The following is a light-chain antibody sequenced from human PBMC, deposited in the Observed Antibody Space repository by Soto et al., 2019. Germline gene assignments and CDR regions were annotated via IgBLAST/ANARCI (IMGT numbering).Light chain of an antibody. J-gene: IGKJ2*01. CDR3: QQYNHWPRGYT. CDR1: QSVRDD. CDR2: GVS. V-gene: IGKV3-15*01. Sequence: EIVLTQSPATLSVSPGERATLSCRADQSVRDDLAWYQQKPGQAPRLLFYGVSTRATSIPVRFSASASGTEFTLTISSLQSEEFEVYYCQQYNHWPRGYTFGQGTKLEIK.